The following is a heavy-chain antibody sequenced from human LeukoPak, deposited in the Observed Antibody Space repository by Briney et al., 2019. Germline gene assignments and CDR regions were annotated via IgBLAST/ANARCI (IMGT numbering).Heavy chain of an antibody. J-gene: IGHJ4*02. CDR1: GFTFSRSA. CDR3: AKDGLYYDGSEHVYYFDS. D-gene: IGHD3-22*01. Sequence: GGSLRLSCAASGFTFSRSAMTWVRQAPGTGLEFVASIIYSGGATYYADSVKGRFTISRDNSKNTLYLQMNSLRAEDTALYYCAKDGLYYDGSEHVYYFDSWGQGTLVTFSS. CDR2: IIYSGGAT. V-gene: IGHV3-23*01.